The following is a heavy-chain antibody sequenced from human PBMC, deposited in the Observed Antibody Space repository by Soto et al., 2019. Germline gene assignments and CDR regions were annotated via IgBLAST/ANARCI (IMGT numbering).Heavy chain of an antibody. CDR2: IIPILGIA. D-gene: IGHD4-4*01. CDR3: ATGGTTEDYYYYYYMDV. CDR1: GGTFSSYT. V-gene: IGHV1-69*02. J-gene: IGHJ6*03. Sequence: GASVKVSCKASGGTFSSYTISWVRQAPGQGLEWMGRIIPILGIANYAQKFQGRVTITRDTSASTAYMELSSLRSEDTAVYYCATGGTTEDYYYYYYMDVWGKGTTVTVSS.